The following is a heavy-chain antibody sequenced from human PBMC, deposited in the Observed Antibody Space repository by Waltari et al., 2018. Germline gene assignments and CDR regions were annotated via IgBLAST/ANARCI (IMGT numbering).Heavy chain of an antibody. CDR3: VKDLGTLGDS. CDR2: ISSDGADT. D-gene: IGHD1-1*01. J-gene: IGHJ4*02. Sequence: EERLVESGGVVVQPGGSWGLSCATSGFNFDEYSMHWVRQIPGKGLEWVSLISSDGADTHYGDSVRGRFTVSRDNTERSVYLQMNSLTTEDTAFYYCVKDLGTLGDSWGQGTLVTVAS. V-gene: IGHV3-43*01. CDR1: GFNFDEYS.